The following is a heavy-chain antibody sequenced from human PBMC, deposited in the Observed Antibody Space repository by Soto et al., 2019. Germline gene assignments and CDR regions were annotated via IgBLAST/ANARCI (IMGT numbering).Heavy chain of an antibody. J-gene: IGHJ4*02. V-gene: IGHV3-23*01. Sequence: EVQLLESGGGLVQPGGSLRLSCAASGFTFSSYAMSWVRQAPGKGLEWVSAISGSGGSTYYADSVKGRFTISRDNSKNTLYLQMNSLRAEDTAVYYCAKYGAHIMVRGVPFDYWGQGTLVTVSS. CDR1: GFTFSSYA. CDR3: AKYGAHIMVRGVPFDY. CDR2: ISGSGGST. D-gene: IGHD3-10*01.